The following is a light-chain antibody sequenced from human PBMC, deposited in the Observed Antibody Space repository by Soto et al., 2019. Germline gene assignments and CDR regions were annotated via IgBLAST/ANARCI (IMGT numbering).Light chain of an antibody. J-gene: IGKJ1*01. V-gene: IGKV4-1*01. CDR3: QQDIHTPQT. CDR2: GAS. Sequence: DAVLTPSPDSLSASMVKMSTIIFKSIHVLLYSPDNKSYLAWYQQKPRQPPKLLIYGASTRASGVPDRCSGSGSGTDFTLTINSLQAEDAAVYYCQQDIHTPQTFGQGTKVDIK. CDR1: HVLLYSPDNKSY.